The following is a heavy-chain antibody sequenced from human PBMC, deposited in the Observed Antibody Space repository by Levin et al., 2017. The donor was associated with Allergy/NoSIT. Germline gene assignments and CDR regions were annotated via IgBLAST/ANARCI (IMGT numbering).Heavy chain of an antibody. D-gene: IGHD5-18*01. CDR2: IIPILGIA. CDR3: ARALSDSYGSPFGDY. J-gene: IGHJ4*02. V-gene: IGHV1-69*04. Sequence: AASVKVSCKASGGTFSSYAISWVRQAPGQGLEWMGRIIPILGIANYAQKFQGRVTITADKSTSTAYMELSSLRSEDTAVYYCARALSDSYGSPFGDYWGQGTLVTVSS. CDR1: GGTFSSYA.